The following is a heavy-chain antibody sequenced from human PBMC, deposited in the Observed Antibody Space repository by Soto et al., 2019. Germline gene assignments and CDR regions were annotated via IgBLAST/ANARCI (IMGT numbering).Heavy chain of an antibody. CDR2: IIPIFGTA. D-gene: IGHD3-22*01. CDR1: GGTFSRYS. J-gene: IGHJ4*02. CDR3: ARASPLDYYDSSGYSPLDY. V-gene: IGHV1-69*06. Sequence: SVKVSCKASGGTFSRYSISWVRQAPGQGLEWMGGIIPIFGTANYAQKFQGRVTITADKSTSTAYMELSSLRSEDTAVYYCARASPLDYYDSSGYSPLDYWGQGTLVTVSS.